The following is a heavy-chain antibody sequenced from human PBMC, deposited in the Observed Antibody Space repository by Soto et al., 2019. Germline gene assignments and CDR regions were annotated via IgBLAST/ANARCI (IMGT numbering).Heavy chain of an antibody. V-gene: IGHV3-73*01. CDR1: GFTFSDSA. J-gene: IGHJ4*02. CDR3: TRQVPDGSPFDY. Sequence: EVQLVESGGGLVQPGGSLKLSCAASGFTFSDSAIHWVRRTSGKGLEWVGRVRSKANGYATTYAASVKGRFTDSRDDSKNTAYLQMNSLKTEDTAVYYCTRQVPDGSPFDYWGQGTLVTVSS. CDR2: VRSKANGYAT.